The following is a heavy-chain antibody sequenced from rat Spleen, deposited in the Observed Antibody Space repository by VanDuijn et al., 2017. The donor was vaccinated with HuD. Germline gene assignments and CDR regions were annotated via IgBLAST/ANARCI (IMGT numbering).Heavy chain of an antibody. V-gene: IGHV5-29*01. CDR3: ARRHYGYTDYFDY. J-gene: IGHJ2*01. D-gene: IGHD1-9*01. Sequence: EVQLVESGGGSVQPGRSLKLSCAVSGFTFSNYDMAWVRQAPTKGLEWVATISYGDSSGHSSTYYRDSVKGRFTISTDNAKSTLSLQMDSLRSEDTATYYCARRHYGYTDYFDYWGQGVMVTVSS. CDR2: ISYGDSSGHSST. CDR1: GFTFSNYD.